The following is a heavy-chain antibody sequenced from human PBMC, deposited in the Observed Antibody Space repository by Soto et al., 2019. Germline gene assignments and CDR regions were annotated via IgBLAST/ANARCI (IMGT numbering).Heavy chain of an antibody. Sequence: VQLLESGGGLVQPGGSLRLSCAASGFTFSSYAMSWVRQAPGKGLEWVSAISGSGGSTYYADSVKGRFTISRDNSKNTLYLQMNSLRAEDTAVYYCAKEEDIVVVPAAIQGYYYYGMDVWGQGTTVTVSS. CDR3: AKEEDIVVVPAAIQGYYYYGMDV. CDR2: ISGSGGST. V-gene: IGHV3-23*01. D-gene: IGHD2-2*02. J-gene: IGHJ6*02. CDR1: GFTFSSYA.